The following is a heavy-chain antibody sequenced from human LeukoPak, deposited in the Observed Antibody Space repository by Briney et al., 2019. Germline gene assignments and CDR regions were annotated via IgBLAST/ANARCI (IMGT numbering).Heavy chain of an antibody. Sequence: GGSLRLSCAASGFTFSSYSMNWVRQAPGKGLEWVSSISSSSSYIYYADSVKGRFTISRDNAKNSLYLQMNSLRAEDTAVYYCAREHSTTMVRGVIPNPFDYWGQGNPGHRLL. CDR3: AREHSTTMVRGVIPNPFDY. J-gene: IGHJ4*02. CDR2: ISSSSSYI. V-gene: IGHV3-21*01. CDR1: GFTFSSYS. D-gene: IGHD3-10*01.